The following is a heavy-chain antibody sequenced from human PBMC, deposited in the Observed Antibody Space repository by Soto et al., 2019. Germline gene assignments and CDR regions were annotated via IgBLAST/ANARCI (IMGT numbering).Heavy chain of an antibody. J-gene: IGHJ4*02. V-gene: IGHV3-21*06. Sequence: GGSLRLSCAASGFTFSPYGMNWVRQAPGKGLEWVSYISGSSTSIYYADSVKGRFTISRDNAKNSLYLQMNSLRAEDTAVYYCARDDYPYYDDSSGYHFDYWGQGTLVTVSS. CDR2: ISGSSTSI. CDR1: GFTFSPYG. D-gene: IGHD3-22*01. CDR3: ARDDYPYYDDSSGYHFDY.